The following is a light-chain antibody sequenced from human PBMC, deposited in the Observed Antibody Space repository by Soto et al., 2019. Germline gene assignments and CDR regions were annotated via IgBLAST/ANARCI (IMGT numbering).Light chain of an antibody. CDR3: ASYEGSRNYV. J-gene: IGLJ1*01. CDR1: SDIGNYNL. V-gene: IGLV2-23*02. CDR2: EVT. Sequence: QSVLTQPASVSGSPGQSVTISCSGSDIGNYNLVSWYQHLPGRAPKLLIFEVTMRPSGISDRFSGSKSASTASLTISGLQAEDEGDYHCASYEGSRNYVFGSGTKVTVL.